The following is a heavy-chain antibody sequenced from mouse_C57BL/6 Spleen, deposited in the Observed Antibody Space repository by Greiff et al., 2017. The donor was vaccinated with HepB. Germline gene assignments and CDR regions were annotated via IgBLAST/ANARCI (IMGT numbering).Heavy chain of an antibody. V-gene: IGHV3-6*01. CDR2: ISYDGSN. J-gene: IGHJ2*01. Sequence: EVQLQQSGPGLVKPSQSLSLTCSVTGYSITSGYYWNWIRQFPGNKLEWMGYISYDGSNNYNPSLKNRISITRDTSKNQFFLKLNFVTTEDTATYYCARGYGSSYGFDYWGQGTTLTVSS. D-gene: IGHD1-1*01. CDR3: ARGYGSSYGFDY. CDR1: GYSITSGYY.